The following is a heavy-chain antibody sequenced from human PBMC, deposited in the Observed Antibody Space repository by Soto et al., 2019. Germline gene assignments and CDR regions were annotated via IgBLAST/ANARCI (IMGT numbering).Heavy chain of an antibody. CDR1: GFTFSSYS. D-gene: IGHD5-18*01. CDR3: ARGGRGMSGAMVSFDY. Sequence: EVQLVESGGGLVQPGGSLRLSCAASGFTFSSYSMNWVRQAPGKGLEWVSYISSSSTIYYADSVKGRFTISRDNAKNSLYLQMNSLRDEDTAVYYCARGGRGMSGAMVSFDYWGQGTLVTVSS. V-gene: IGHV3-48*02. CDR2: ISSSSTI. J-gene: IGHJ4*02.